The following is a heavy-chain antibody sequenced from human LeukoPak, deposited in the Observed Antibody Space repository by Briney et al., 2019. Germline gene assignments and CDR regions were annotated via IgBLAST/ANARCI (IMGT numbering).Heavy chain of an antibody. CDR3: AKGRIFGVVTYFDY. Sequence: GGSLRLSCEASGVTFSSYVMSWVRQAPGKGLEWVSAISGSGGSTYYADSVKDRFTISRDNSKNTLYLQMNSLRAEDTAVYYCAKGRIFGVVTYFDYWGQGTLVTVSS. CDR1: GVTFSSYV. CDR2: ISGSGGST. V-gene: IGHV3-23*01. J-gene: IGHJ4*02. D-gene: IGHD3-3*01.